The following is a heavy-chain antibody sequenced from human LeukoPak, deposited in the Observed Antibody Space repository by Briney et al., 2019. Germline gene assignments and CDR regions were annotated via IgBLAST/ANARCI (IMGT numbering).Heavy chain of an antibody. CDR3: AKDYEIASGYYLYFDH. Sequence: GGSLRLSCAASEFTFNIYTMNWVRQAPGKGLEWVSSISSSSRYIYYADSVKGRFTISRDNSKNTLYLQMNSLRAEDTAVYYCAKDYEIASGYYLYFDHWGQGTLVTVSS. V-gene: IGHV3-21*04. CDR2: ISSSSRYI. CDR1: EFTFNIYT. J-gene: IGHJ4*02. D-gene: IGHD3-3*01.